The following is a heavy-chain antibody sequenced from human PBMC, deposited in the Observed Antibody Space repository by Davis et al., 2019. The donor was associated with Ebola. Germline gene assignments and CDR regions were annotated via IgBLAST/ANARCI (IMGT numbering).Heavy chain of an antibody. CDR1: GFTFSSYD. D-gene: IGHD6-13*01. CDR3: ARGPTAAADSYYYGMDV. Sequence: GGSLRLSCAASGFTFSSYDMPWVRQATGKGLEWVSAIGTAGDTYYPGSVKGRFTISRENAKNSLYLQMNSLRAGDTAVYYCARGPTAAADSYYYGMDVWGQGTTVTVSS. J-gene: IGHJ6*02. CDR2: IGTAGDT. V-gene: IGHV3-13*01.